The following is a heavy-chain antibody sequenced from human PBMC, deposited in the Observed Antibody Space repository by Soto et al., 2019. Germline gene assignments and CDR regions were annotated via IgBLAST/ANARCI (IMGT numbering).Heavy chain of an antibody. Sequence: QVQLVQSGAEMKKPGSSVKVSCQSSGGTFNTYAMNWVRQAPGQGPEWMGDISPMFGAANYAPKFQGRVTITADESPGTSSMKLSSLTSEDTALYFCAREVQVHTPAFVYWGQGTLVTVSS. D-gene: IGHD3-10*01. CDR1: GGTFNTYA. CDR2: ISPMFGAA. V-gene: IGHV1-69*19. CDR3: AREVQVHTPAFVY. J-gene: IGHJ4*02.